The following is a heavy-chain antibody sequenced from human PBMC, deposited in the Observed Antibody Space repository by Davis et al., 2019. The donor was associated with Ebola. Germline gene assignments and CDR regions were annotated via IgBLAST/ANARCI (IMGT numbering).Heavy chain of an antibody. D-gene: IGHD6-6*01. V-gene: IGHV1-69*10. CDR1: GGTFSSYA. CDR3: AREAKSSYDAFDI. Sequence: SVKVSCKASGGTFSSYAISWVRQAPGQGLEWMGGIIPILGIANYAQKFQGRVTITADKSTSTAYMELSSLRSEGTAVYYCAREAKSSYDAFDIWGQGTMVTVSS. CDR2: IIPILGIA. J-gene: IGHJ3*02.